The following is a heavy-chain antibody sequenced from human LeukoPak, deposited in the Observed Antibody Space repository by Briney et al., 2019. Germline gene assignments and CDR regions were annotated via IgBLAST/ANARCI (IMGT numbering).Heavy chain of an antibody. J-gene: IGHJ4*02. V-gene: IGHV4-39*07. CDR3: ARVNGDYVYYYFDY. D-gene: IGHD4-17*01. Sequence: ASETLSLTCTVSGGSISSSSYYWGWIRQPPGKGLEWIGSIYYSGSTYYNPSLKSRVTISVDTSKNQFSLKLSSVTAADTAVYYCARVNGDYVYYYFDYWGQGTLVTVSS. CDR1: GGSISSSSYY. CDR2: IYYSGST.